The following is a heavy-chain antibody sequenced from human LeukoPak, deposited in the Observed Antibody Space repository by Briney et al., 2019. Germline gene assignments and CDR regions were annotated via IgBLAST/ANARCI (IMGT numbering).Heavy chain of an antibody. J-gene: IGHJ1*01. D-gene: IGHD3-22*01. Sequence: SETLSLTCTVSGGSLSSSSYYWGWIRQPPGKGLEWIGSIYYSGSTYYNPSLKSRVTISVDTSKNQFSLKLSSVTAADTAVYYCARSITMMGPGRPLFQHWGQGTLVTVSS. V-gene: IGHV4-39*07. CDR1: GGSLSSSSYY. CDR3: ARSITMMGPGRPLFQH. CDR2: IYYSGST.